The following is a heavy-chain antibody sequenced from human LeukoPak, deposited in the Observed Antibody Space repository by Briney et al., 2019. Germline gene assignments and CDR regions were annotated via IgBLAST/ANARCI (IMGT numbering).Heavy chain of an antibody. CDR2: VRAYNGNT. CDR3: ARGAGSSSWPLNYYYYYGMDV. Sequence: ASVKVSCKASGYTFTSYGISWVRQAPGQGLEWMGWVRAYNGNTNYAQKLQGRVTMTTDTSTSTAYMELRSLRSDDTAVYYCARGAGSSSWPLNYYYYYGMDVWGQGTTVTVSS. CDR1: GYTFTSYG. V-gene: IGHV1-18*01. D-gene: IGHD6-13*01. J-gene: IGHJ6*02.